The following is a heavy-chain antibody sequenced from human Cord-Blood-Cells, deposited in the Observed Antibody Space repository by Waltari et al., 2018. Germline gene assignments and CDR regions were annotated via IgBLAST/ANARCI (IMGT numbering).Heavy chain of an antibody. CDR3: ARIPYLSSGYYYYYYYGMDV. CDR1: GGSISSTSYY. D-gene: IGHD3-22*01. V-gene: IGHV4-39*01. Sequence: QLQLQESGPGLVKPSETLSLTCTVSGGSISSTSYYWGWIRHPPGQGMEWIGSIYYSGSTYYNPSLKSRVTISVDTSKNQFSLKLSSVTAADTAVYYCARIPYLSSGYYYYYYYGMDVWGQGTTVTVSS. J-gene: IGHJ6*02. CDR2: IYYSGST.